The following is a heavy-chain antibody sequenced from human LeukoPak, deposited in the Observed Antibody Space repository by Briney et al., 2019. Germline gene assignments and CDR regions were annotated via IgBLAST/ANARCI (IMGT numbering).Heavy chain of an antibody. D-gene: IGHD6-19*01. CDR2: ISYDGSNK. V-gene: IGHV3-30*18. CDR3: AKGKQWLVYAFDI. Sequence: GGSLGLSCAASGFTFSSYGMHWFRQAPGKGLEWVAVISYDGSNKYYADSVKGRFTISRDNSKNTLYLQMNSLRAEDTAVYYCAKGKQWLVYAFDIWGQGTMVTVSS. J-gene: IGHJ3*02. CDR1: GFTFSSYG.